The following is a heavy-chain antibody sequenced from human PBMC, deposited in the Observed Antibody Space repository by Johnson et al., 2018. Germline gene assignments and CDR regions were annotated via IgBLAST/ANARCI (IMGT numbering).Heavy chain of an antibody. V-gene: IGHV3-49*05. CDR1: GFTFGDYA. D-gene: IGHD3-10*01. J-gene: IGHJ3*02. Sequence: LVQSGGGLVKPGRSLRLSCTASGFTFGDYAMSWFRQAPGKGLEWVGFIRSKAYGGTTEYAASVKGRFTISRDDFKSIAYLQMNSLKTEDTAVYYCTREGYYYYGDAFDIWGQGTMVTVSS. CDR2: IRSKAYGGTT. CDR3: TREGYYYYGDAFDI.